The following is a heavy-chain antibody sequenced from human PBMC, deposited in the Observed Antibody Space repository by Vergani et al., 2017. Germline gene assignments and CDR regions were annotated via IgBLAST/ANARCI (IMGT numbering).Heavy chain of an antibody. CDR3: AKDPSGSYYQSSHFDY. J-gene: IGHJ4*02. CDR2: ISWNSGSI. V-gene: IGHV3-9*01. D-gene: IGHD1-26*01. CDR1: GFTFDDYA. Sequence: VQLVESGGGVVQPGRSLRLSCAASGFTFDDYAMHWVRQAPGKGLEWVSGISWNSGSIGYADSVKGRFTISRDNAKNSLYLQMNSLRAEDTALYYCAKDPSGSYYQSSHFDYWGQGTLVTVSS.